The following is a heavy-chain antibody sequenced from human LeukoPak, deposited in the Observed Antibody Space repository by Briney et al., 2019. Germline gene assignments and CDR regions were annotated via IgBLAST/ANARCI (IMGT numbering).Heavy chain of an antibody. CDR1: GGTFTNYA. V-gene: IGHV1-69*04. D-gene: IGHD3-9*01. CDR2: IIVTLGTP. Sequence: ASVKVSCKATGGTFTNYAVSWVRQAPGQGLEWMGRIIVTLGTPNYAQKFQGRVAITADKSTSTAYMELSSLRSEDTAVYYCARAVDDDLAGYYWGDWFDPWGQGTLVTVSS. J-gene: IGHJ5*02. CDR3: ARAVDDDLAGYYWGDWFDP.